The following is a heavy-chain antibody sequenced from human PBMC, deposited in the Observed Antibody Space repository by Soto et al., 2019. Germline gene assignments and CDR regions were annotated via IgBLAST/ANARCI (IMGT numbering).Heavy chain of an antibody. CDR3: ARGDYTLNWPTSHYFAN. J-gene: IGHJ4*02. CDR2: LSYTGST. D-gene: IGHD1-1*01. V-gene: IGHV4-61*01. Sequence: LQESGPGLLKPSETLSLTCTVSGASVSSGSHYWTWIRQPPGKRLEWIGYLSYTGSTNYNPSVKSRVTISVDTSKNQFSLQLTSVTAADTAVYFCARGDYTLNWPTSHYFANWGQGTLVTVSS. CDR1: GASVSSGSHY.